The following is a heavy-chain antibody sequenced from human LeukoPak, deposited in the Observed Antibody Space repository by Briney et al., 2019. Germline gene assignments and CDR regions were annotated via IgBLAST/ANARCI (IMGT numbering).Heavy chain of an antibody. CDR3: ARGYIDNSGYSAPFHY. J-gene: IGHJ4*02. D-gene: IGHD3-22*01. Sequence: SDTLSLTCTVSGGSISTYYWSWIRQPPGKGLEWSGYIHYSGSTNYNPSLKSRVTISVDTSKNQFSLKLSSVTAADTAVYYCARGYIDNSGYSAPFHYWGQGTLFTVSS. CDR1: GGSISTYY. CDR2: IHYSGST. V-gene: IGHV4-59*01.